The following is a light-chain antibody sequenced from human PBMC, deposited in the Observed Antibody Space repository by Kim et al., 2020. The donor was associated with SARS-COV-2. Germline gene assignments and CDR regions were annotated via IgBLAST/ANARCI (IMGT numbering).Light chain of an antibody. CDR2: DAS. CDR3: QQYNDRAMYT. V-gene: IGKV3-15*01. J-gene: IGKJ2*01. Sequence: EVIMTQSPASLSVSPGEGATLSCRASQSVQTDLAWYQQKPGQAPRLLIYDASTRATGIPATFTGRGSGTDFTLTITSLKSEDFAVYYCQQYNDRAMYTFGQGTKLEI. CDR1: QSVQTD.